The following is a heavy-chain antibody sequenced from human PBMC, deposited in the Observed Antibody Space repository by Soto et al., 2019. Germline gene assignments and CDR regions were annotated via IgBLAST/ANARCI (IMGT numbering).Heavy chain of an antibody. V-gene: IGHV4-59*01. CDR2: IYYSGIT. J-gene: IGHJ4*01. Sequence: PSETLSLTCTVSGGSINDFDCSWIRQPPWKGLEWIGYIYYSGITDYNPSLKGRVTISVDTSKNQFSLKLRSVTAADTAVYYCASVGGVAALTFDYGGHGTLVNASS. CDR3: ASVGGVAALTFDY. CDR1: GGSINDFD. D-gene: IGHD6-6*01.